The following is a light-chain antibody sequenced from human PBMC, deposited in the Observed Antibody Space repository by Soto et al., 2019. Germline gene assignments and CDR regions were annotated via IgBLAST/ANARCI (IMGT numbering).Light chain of an antibody. J-gene: IGLJ7*01. CDR2: GNS. Sequence: QLVLTQPPSVSGAPGQRVTISCTGSSSTIGAGYDVHWYQQVPGTAPKLLIYGNSNRPSGVPDRFSGSKSGTSASLAITGLQAEDEADYYCQSYDSSLSGFAVFGGGTQLTVL. CDR3: QSYDSSLSGFAV. CDR1: SSTIGAGYD. V-gene: IGLV1-40*01.